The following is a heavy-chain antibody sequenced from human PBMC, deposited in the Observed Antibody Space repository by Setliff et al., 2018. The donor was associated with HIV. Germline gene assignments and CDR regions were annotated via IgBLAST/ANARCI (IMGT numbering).Heavy chain of an antibody. Sequence: ASVKVSCKASGYTFNSYDINWVRQTTGQGLEWMGWMNPNSGNTGNAQKFQGRVTMTRDTSINKAYMELTSLRSEDTAVYYCARLIGDDFWSGYNNWFDPWGQGTLVTVSS. CDR1: GYTFNSYD. CDR2: MNPNSGNT. J-gene: IGHJ5*02. CDR3: ARLIGDDFWSGYNNWFDP. D-gene: IGHD3-3*01. V-gene: IGHV1-8*01.